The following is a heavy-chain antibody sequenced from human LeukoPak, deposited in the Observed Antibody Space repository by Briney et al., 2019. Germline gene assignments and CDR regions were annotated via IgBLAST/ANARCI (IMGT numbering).Heavy chain of an antibody. Sequence: PGGSLRLSCAASGFTVSSNYMSWVRQAPGKGLEWVSAISGSGGSTYYADSVKGRLTISRDNSKNTLYLQMNSLRAEDTAVYYCAKNLYYYDSSGYYVFDYWGQGTLVTVSS. CDR2: ISGSGGST. V-gene: IGHV3-23*01. CDR3: AKNLYYYDSSGYYVFDY. J-gene: IGHJ4*02. D-gene: IGHD3-22*01. CDR1: GFTVSSNY.